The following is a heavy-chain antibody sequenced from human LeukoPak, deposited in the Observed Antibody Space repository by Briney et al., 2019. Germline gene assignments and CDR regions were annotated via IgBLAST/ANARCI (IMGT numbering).Heavy chain of an antibody. V-gene: IGHV1-46*01. CDR3: ATAKYYYDSSGYYLQYFQH. J-gene: IGHJ1*01. Sequence: ASVKVSCKASGYTFTSYYMHWVRQAPGQGLEWMGIINPSGGSTSYAQKFQGRVTMTRDTSTSTVYMELSSLRSEDTAVYYCATAKYYYDSSGYYLQYFQHWGQGTLVTVSS. D-gene: IGHD3-22*01. CDR1: GYTFTSYY. CDR2: INPSGGST.